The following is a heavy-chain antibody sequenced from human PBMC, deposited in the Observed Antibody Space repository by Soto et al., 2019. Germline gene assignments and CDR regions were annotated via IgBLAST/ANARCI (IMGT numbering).Heavy chain of an antibody. D-gene: IGHD3-16*01. V-gene: IGHV5-10-1*01. CDR1: GYSFTSYW. J-gene: IGHJ3*02. Sequence: GESLKISCKGSGYSFTSYWITWVRQMPGKGLEWLGRIDPSDSYTSYSPSFQGHVSISVDKSISTAYLQWGSLKASDTAMYFCAIYDLDALDIWGHGTTVTVSS. CDR2: IDPSDSYT. CDR3: AIYDLDALDI.